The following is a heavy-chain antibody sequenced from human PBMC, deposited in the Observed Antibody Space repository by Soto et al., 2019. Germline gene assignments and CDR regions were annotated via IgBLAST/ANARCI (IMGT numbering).Heavy chain of an antibody. Sequence: ASVKVSCKASGGTFSSYVINWVRQAPGQGLEWMGGIIPIFGTANYAQKFQGRVTITADESTSTAHMELSSLRSEDTAVYYCARDLEGILAWFDPWGQGTLVTVSS. J-gene: IGHJ5*02. CDR1: GGTFSSYV. V-gene: IGHV1-69*13. D-gene: IGHD2-8*02. CDR3: ARDLEGILAWFDP. CDR2: IIPIFGTA.